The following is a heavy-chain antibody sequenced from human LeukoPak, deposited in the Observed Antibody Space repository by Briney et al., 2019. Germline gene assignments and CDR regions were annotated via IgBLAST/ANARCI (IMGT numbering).Heavy chain of an antibody. J-gene: IGHJ4*02. D-gene: IGHD4-17*01. CDR1: GYSFTSYW. V-gene: IGHV5-51*01. CDR2: IYPGDSDT. CDR3: ARRAPLSGESFDY. Sequence: GASLQISCKGSGYSFTSYWIGWVRRMPGKGLEWMGIIYPGDSDTRYSPSFQGQVTMSADKSINTASLQWSSLKASDTAMYYCARRAPLSGESFDYWGQGTLVTVSS.